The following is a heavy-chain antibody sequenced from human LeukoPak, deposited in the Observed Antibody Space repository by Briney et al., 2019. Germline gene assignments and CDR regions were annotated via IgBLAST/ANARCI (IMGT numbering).Heavy chain of an antibody. CDR3: ANMQLVKGVFEI. D-gene: IGHD6-13*01. V-gene: IGHV3-23*01. CDR1: GFTFSSFA. J-gene: IGHJ3*02. CDR2: ISGGSENT. Sequence: PGGSLRLSCAASGFTFSSFAMSWVRQAPGKGLDWVSSISGGSENTYYADSVKGRFTISRDNSENTLDLHLNSLTADDTAVYYCANMQLVKGVFEIWGQGTRVTVSS.